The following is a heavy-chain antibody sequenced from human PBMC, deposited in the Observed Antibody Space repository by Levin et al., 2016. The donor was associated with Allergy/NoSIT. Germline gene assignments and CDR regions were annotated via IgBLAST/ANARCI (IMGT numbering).Heavy chain of an antibody. CDR3: RVVVPELSPGSFDY. J-gene: IGHJ4*02. D-gene: IGHD2-15*01. CDR2: VFPGTGNT. CDR1: GYTFTTYA. V-gene: IGHV1-3*01. Sequence: ASVKVSCKTAGYTFTTYAIHWVRLAPGQRPEWMGWVFPGTGNTKYSQKFQGRVAFARDTSATTAFMELSSLTSEDTAVYYCRVVVPELSPGSFDYWGQGTLVTVSS.